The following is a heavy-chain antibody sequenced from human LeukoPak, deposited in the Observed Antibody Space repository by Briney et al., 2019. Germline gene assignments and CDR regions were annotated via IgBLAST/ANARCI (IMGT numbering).Heavy chain of an antibody. CDR3: ARVYDSSGMCLGY. CDR2: IYYSGST. J-gene: IGHJ4*02. Sequence: SETLSLTCTVSGGSISSGGYYWSWIRQHRGKGLEWIGYIYYSGSTYYNPSLKSRVTISVDTSKNQFSLKLSSVTAADTAVYYCARVYDSSGMCLGYWGQGTLVTVSS. V-gene: IGHV4-31*03. D-gene: IGHD3-22*01. CDR1: GGSISSGGYY.